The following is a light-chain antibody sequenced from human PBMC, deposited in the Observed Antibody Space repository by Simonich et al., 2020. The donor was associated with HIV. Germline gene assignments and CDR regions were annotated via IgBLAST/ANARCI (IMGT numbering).Light chain of an antibody. CDR2: AAS. CDR1: QSISSW. CDR3: QQYNSYPLT. Sequence: DIQMTQSPSTLSASVGDRVTITCRASQSISSWLAWYQQKPGKAPKLLLYAASRLETGVPSRFSGSGSGTDYILTITSLQPEDFATYYCQQYNSYPLTFGGGTKVEIK. V-gene: IGKV1-5*01. J-gene: IGKJ4*01.